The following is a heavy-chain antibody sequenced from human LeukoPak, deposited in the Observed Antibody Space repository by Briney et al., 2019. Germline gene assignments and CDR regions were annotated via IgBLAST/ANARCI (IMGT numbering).Heavy chain of an antibody. CDR2: ISSSGSTI. J-gene: IGHJ4*02. D-gene: IGHD5-24*01. V-gene: IGHV3-48*03. CDR1: GFTFSSYE. CDR3: ARAGYIEMATIRFDY. Sequence: TGGSLRLSCAASGFTFSSYEMNWVRQAPGKGLEWVSYISSSGSTIYYADSVKGRFTISRDNAKNSLYLQMNSLRAEDTAVYYCARAGYIEMATIRFDYWGQGTLVTVSS.